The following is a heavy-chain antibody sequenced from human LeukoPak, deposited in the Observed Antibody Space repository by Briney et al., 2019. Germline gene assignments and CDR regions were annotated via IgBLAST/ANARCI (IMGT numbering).Heavy chain of an antibody. CDR3: AKDIHSSWYEPPYFDY. D-gene: IGHD6-13*01. J-gene: IGHJ4*02. Sequence: PGGSLRLSCAASGFTFSSYAMSWVHQAPGKGLEWVSAISGSGGSTYYADSVKGRFTISRDNSKNTLYLQMNSLRAEDTAVYYCAKDIHSSWYEPPYFDYWGQGTLVTVSS. V-gene: IGHV3-23*01. CDR1: GFTFSSYA. CDR2: ISGSGGST.